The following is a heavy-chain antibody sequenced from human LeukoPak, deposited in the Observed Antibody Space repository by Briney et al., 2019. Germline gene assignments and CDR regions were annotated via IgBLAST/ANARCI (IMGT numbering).Heavy chain of an antibody. CDR3: AKGPTYYYGSGSYYKDY. J-gene: IGHJ4*02. D-gene: IGHD3-10*01. CDR1: GFTFSSYA. Sequence: GSLRLSCAASGFTFSSYAMSWVRQAPGKGLEWVSAISGSGGSTYYADSVKGRFTISRDNSKNTLYLQMNSLRAEDTAVFYCAKGPTYYYGSGSYYKDYWGQGTLVTVSS. V-gene: IGHV3-23*01. CDR2: ISGSGGST.